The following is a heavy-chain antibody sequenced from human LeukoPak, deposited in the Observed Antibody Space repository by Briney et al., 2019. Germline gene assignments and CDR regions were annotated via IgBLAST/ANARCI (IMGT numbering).Heavy chain of an antibody. CDR1: GYSFTSYW. CDR2: IYPGDSDT. Sequence: GESLKISCKGSGYSFTSYWIGWVRQMPGKGLEWMGIIYPGDSDTRYSPSFQGQVTISADKSISAAYLQWSSLKASDTAMYYCARQPVRYSSSWANWFDPWGQGTLVTVSS. D-gene: IGHD6-13*01. CDR3: ARQPVRYSSSWANWFDP. J-gene: IGHJ5*02. V-gene: IGHV5-51*01.